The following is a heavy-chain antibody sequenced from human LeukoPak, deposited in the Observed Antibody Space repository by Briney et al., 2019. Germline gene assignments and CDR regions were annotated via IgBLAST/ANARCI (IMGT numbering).Heavy chain of an antibody. CDR2: IIPIFGTA. D-gene: IGHD3-10*01. CDR1: GGTFSSYA. Sequence: SVKVSCKASGGTFSSYATSWVRQAPGQALEWMAGIIPIFGTANYAQKFQGRVTITADKSTSTAYMELSSLRSEDTAVYYCARERGSGSYPYFDYWGQGTLVTVSS. J-gene: IGHJ4*02. CDR3: ARERGSGSYPYFDY. V-gene: IGHV1-69*06.